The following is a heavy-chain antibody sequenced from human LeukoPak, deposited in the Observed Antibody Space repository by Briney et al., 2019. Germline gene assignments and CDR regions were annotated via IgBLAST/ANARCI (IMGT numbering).Heavy chain of an antibody. CDR3: ARDGPHNWFDP. V-gene: IGHV3-74*01. J-gene: IGHJ5*02. CDR1: GFTFSSYW. Sequence: PGGSLRLSCAASGFTFSSYWMQWVRQAPGKGLVWVSRIDIDGSSTTYADSVKGRFTISRDNAKNTLYLQMNNLRAEDTAVYYCARDGPHNWFDPWGQGTLVTVSS. CDR2: IDIDGSST.